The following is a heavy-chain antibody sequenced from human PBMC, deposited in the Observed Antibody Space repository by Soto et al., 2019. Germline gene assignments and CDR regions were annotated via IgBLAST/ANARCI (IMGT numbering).Heavy chain of an antibody. V-gene: IGHV1-3*01. Sequence: QVQLVQSGAEVKEPGASVIGSCRASGYSFTSHTLHWARQAPGQSLEWMGWIVACNGHIRYAQQFHGRVTFTKDTSATTAYMELRSLTSDATAIYYCAREPEDGVPVDYWGQGTLVDVSS. J-gene: IGHJ4*02. CDR3: AREPEDGVPVDY. CDR2: IVACNGHI. CDR1: GYSFTSHT. D-gene: IGHD2-8*01.